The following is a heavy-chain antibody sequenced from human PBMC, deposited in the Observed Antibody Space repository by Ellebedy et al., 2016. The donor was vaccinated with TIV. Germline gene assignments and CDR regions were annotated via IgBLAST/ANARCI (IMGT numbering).Heavy chain of an antibody. CDR2: INNSSGYI. J-gene: IGHJ4*02. CDR1: GFTFSSYS. Sequence: GESLKISCAASGFTFSSYSMNWVRQAPGRGLEWVSSINNSSGYIFYADSVKGRFTISRDNAKNSLYLQMNSLRAEDTAVYYCYSGGYWGQGTLVTVSS. D-gene: IGHD2-15*01. V-gene: IGHV3-21*01. CDR3: YSGGY.